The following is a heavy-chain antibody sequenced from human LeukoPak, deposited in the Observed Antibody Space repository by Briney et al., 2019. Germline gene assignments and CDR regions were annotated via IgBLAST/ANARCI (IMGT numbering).Heavy chain of an antibody. CDR2: IRSSSTTI. J-gene: IGHJ4*02. Sequence: GGSLRLSCVASGFSFSSYSMNWVRQAPAKGLEWVSYIRSSSTTIYYADSVKGRFTISRDNAKNSLYLQMESLRDEDTAVYYCARDAAFCGGDCYPLEYWGQGTLVTVSS. CDR1: GFSFSSYS. V-gene: IGHV3-48*02. CDR3: ARDAAFCGGDCYPLEY. D-gene: IGHD2-21*02.